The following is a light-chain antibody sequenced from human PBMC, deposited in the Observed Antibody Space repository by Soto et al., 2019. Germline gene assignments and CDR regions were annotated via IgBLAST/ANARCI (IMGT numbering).Light chain of an antibody. J-gene: IGLJ3*02. V-gene: IGLV2-11*01. CDR3: CSYAGSYTLV. CDR1: SSNVGGYNY. CDR2: DVS. Sequence: QSALTQPRSVSGSPGQSVTISCTGTSSNVGGYNYVSWYQQHPGKAPKLTIYDVSKRPSGVPDRFSGSKSGNTASLTISGLQAEDEADYYCCSYAGSYTLVFGGGTKLNRP.